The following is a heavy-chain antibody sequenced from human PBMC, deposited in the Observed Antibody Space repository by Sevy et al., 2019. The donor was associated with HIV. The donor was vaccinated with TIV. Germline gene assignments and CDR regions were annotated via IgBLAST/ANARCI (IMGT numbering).Heavy chain of an antibody. CDR2: ISSSSSYI. CDR1: GFTFSSYS. Sequence: GGSLRLSCAASGFTFSSYSMNWVRQAPGKGLEWVSSISSSSSYIYYADSVKGRFTISRDNAKNSLYLQMNSLRAEDRCLFYWGRGGYVFWSVYYPRHYGMDVWGQGTTVTVSS. V-gene: IGHV3-21*01. J-gene: IGHJ6*02. CDR3: GRGGYVFWSVYYPRHYGMDV. D-gene: IGHD3-3*01.